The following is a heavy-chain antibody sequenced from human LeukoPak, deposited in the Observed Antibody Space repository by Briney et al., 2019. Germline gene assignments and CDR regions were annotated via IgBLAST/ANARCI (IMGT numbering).Heavy chain of an antibody. CDR1: GYTFTGYY. D-gene: IGHD3-22*01. CDR3: ARDQRVRDAFDI. V-gene: IGHV1-2*02. CDR2: INPNSGGT. Sequence: ASVKVSCKASGYTFTGYYMHWVRQAPGQGHEWMGWINPNSGGTNYAQKFQGRVTMTRDTSISTAYMELSRLRSDDTAVYYCARDQRVRDAFDIWGQGTMVTVSS. J-gene: IGHJ3*02.